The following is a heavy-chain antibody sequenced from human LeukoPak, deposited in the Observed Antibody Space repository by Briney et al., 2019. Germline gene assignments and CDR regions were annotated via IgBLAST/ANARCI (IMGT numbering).Heavy chain of an antibody. CDR2: INWNGGST. V-gene: IGHV3-20*04. Sequence: PGGSLRLSCAASGFTFDDYGMSWVRQAPGKGLEWVSGINWNGGSTGYADSVKGRFTISRDNSKNTLYLQMNSLRAEDTAVYYCAKVISGSSWLYDAFDIWGQGTMVTVSS. D-gene: IGHD6-13*01. CDR3: AKVISGSSWLYDAFDI. CDR1: GFTFDDYG. J-gene: IGHJ3*02.